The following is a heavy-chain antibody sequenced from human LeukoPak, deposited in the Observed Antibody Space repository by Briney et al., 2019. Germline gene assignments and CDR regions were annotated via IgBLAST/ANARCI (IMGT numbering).Heavy chain of an antibody. V-gene: IGHV3-23*01. CDR2: ISGSGGST. CDR3: AKTPVPGYGGNSAS. Sequence: QPGGSLRLSCAASGFTFSSYAMSWVRQAPGKGLEWVSAISGSGGSTYYAGSVKGRFTISRDNSKNTLYLQMNSLRAEDTAVYYCAKTPVPGYGGNSASWGQGTLVTVSS. D-gene: IGHD4-23*01. CDR1: GFTFSSYA. J-gene: IGHJ5*02.